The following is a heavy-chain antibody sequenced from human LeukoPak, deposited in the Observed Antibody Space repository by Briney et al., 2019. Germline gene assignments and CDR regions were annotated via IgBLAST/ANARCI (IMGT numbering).Heavy chain of an antibody. D-gene: IGHD2-15*01. V-gene: IGHV1-24*01. CDR1: GYTLTELS. Sequence: ASVKVSCKVSGYTLTELSMHWVRQAPGKGLEWMGGFDPEDGETIYAQKFQGRVTMTEDTSTDTAYMELSSLRSEDTAVYYCARDLSDRYCSGGSCYVYWGQGTLVTVSS. CDR3: ARDLSDRYCSGGSCYVY. J-gene: IGHJ4*02. CDR2: FDPEDGET.